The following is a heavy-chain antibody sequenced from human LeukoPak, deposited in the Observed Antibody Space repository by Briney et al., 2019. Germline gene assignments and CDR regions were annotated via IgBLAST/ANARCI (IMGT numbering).Heavy chain of an antibody. J-gene: IGHJ2*01. CDR3: ARGGYTTGGYWYLDL. D-gene: IGHD4-17*01. Sequence: PSETLSLTCSVSGGSISSYYWSWIRQPAGKGLEWIGRIYSSGSTNYNPSLKTRVTMSLDTSKNQFSLNLSSVTAADTAVYYCARGGYTTGGYWYLDLWGRGTLVTVSS. V-gene: IGHV4-4*07. CDR1: GGSISSYY. CDR2: IYSSGST.